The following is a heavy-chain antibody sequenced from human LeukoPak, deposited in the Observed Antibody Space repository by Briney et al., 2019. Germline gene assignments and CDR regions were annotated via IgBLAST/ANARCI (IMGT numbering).Heavy chain of an antibody. CDR2: ISYDGSNK. Sequence: PGGSLRLSCAASGFTFSSYGMHWVRQAPGKGLEWVAVISYDGSNKYYADSVKGRFTISRDNSKNTLYLQMNSLRAEDTAVYYCAKDVIRGYSYGALDYWGQGTLVTVSS. CDR3: AKDVIRGYSYGALDY. CDR1: GFTFSSYG. J-gene: IGHJ4*02. D-gene: IGHD5-18*01. V-gene: IGHV3-30*18.